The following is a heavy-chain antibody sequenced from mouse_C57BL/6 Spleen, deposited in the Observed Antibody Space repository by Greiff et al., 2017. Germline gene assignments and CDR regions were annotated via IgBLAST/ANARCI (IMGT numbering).Heavy chain of an antibody. CDR1: GYTFTSYW. CDR3: ARYYDCDVGFAY. V-gene: IGHV1-72*01. CDR2: IDPNSGGT. Sequence: VQLQQSGAELVKPGASVKLSCKASGYTFTSYWMHWVKQRPGRGLEWIGRIDPNSGGTKYNEKFKSKATLTVDNPSSTAYMQLSILTSEDSAVYYCARYYDCDVGFAYWGQGTLVTVSA. J-gene: IGHJ3*01. D-gene: IGHD2-4*01.